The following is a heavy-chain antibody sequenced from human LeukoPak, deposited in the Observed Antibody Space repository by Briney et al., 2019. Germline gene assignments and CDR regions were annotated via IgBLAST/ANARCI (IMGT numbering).Heavy chain of an antibody. V-gene: IGHV3-48*01. D-gene: IGHD5-18*01. CDR2: ISDSSNTI. Sequence: GGSLRLSCAASGFTFNSYSMNWVRQAPGKGLEWVSYISDSSNTIYYAGSVKGRFTISRDNAQNSLYLQMNSLRAEDTAVYYCARETQLFYFDYWGQGTLVTVSS. CDR3: ARETQLFYFDY. CDR1: GFTFNSYS. J-gene: IGHJ4*02.